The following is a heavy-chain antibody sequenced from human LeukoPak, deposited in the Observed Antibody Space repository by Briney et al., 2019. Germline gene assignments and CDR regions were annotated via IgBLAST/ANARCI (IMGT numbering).Heavy chain of an antibody. CDR3: AKDSQTYDFWSGGGFDY. V-gene: IGHV3-48*03. J-gene: IGHJ4*02. CDR2: ISSSGSTI. Sequence: GGSLRLSCAASGLTFSSYEMNWVRQAPGKGLEWVSYISSSGSTIYYADSVKGRFTISRDNSKNSLYLQMNSLRAEDTALYYCAKDSQTYDFWSGGGFDYWGQGTLVTVSS. D-gene: IGHD3-3*01. CDR1: GLTFSSYE.